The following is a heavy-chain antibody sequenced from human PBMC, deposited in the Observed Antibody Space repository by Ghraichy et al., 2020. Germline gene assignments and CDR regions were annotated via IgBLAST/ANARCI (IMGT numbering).Heavy chain of an antibody. CDR1: GFTFTRYA. V-gene: IGHV3-23*01. CDR3: AKKKDSSGYFNE. Sequence: LSLTCAASGFTFTRYAMSRVRQAPGKGLEWVSAISGGGDSTNYADSVKGRFTISRDNSRNTLYLGMNSLRVEDTATYYCAKKKDSSGYFNEWGQGTLVTVSS. CDR2: ISGGGDST. J-gene: IGHJ4*02. D-gene: IGHD3-22*01.